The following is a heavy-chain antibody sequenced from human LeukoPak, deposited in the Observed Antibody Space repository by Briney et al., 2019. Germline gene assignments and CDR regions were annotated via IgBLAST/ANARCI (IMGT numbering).Heavy chain of an antibody. V-gene: IGHV3-30*04. J-gene: IGHJ4*02. CDR3: ARDRKGEYSSGWYNFDY. Sequence: PGRSLRLSCAASGFTFSSYAMHWVRQAPGKGLEWVAVISYDGSNKYYADSVKGRFTISRDNSKITLYLQMNSLRAEDTAVYYCARDRKGEYSSGWYNFDYWGQGTLVTVSS. CDR2: ISYDGSNK. CDR1: GFTFSSYA. D-gene: IGHD6-19*01.